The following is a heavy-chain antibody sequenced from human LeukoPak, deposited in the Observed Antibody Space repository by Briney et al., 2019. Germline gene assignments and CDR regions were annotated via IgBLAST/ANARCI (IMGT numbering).Heavy chain of an antibody. D-gene: IGHD1-1*01. V-gene: IGHV3-43*02. CDR2: ISGDGGST. J-gene: IGHJ3*02. Sequence: GGSLRLSCAASGLTFDHYVMHWVRQAPGKGLEWVSLISGDGGSTYYADSVKGRLTISRDNSKNSLYLQMNSLTTEDTALYFCAKGTTMYAFDIWGQGTMVTVSS. CDR3: AKGTTMYAFDI. CDR1: GLTFDHYV.